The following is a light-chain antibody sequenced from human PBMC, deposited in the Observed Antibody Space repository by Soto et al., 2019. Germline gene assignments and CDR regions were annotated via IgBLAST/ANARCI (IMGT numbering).Light chain of an antibody. CDR1: QSVSSTY. CDR2: GAS. Sequence: EIVLTQSPGTLSLSPGERATLSCRASQSVSSTYLAWCQQKPGQAPRLLIYGASSRATGIPDRFSGSGSGTEYTLTISRLQSEDFAVYYCQQYDTWPSITFGQGTRLEIK. V-gene: IGKV3-20*01. J-gene: IGKJ5*01. CDR3: QQYDTWPSIT.